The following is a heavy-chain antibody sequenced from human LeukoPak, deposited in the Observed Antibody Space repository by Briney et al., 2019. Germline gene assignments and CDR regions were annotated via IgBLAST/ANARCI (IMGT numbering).Heavy chain of an antibody. V-gene: IGHV1-2*06. J-gene: IGHJ4*02. CDR3: TRESGSYHGNDY. D-gene: IGHD1-26*01. Sequence: ASVKVSCKTSGYTFTGYYMHWVRQAPGQGLEWMGRINPNNGATNYAQKLQGRVTITGDTSISTAYMELSSLRSDDTAVYYCTRESGSYHGNDYWGQGTLVTVSS. CDR2: INPNNGAT. CDR1: GYTFTGYY.